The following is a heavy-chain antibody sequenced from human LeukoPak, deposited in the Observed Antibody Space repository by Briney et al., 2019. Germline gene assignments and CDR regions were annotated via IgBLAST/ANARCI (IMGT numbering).Heavy chain of an antibody. J-gene: IGHJ4*02. CDR1: GVSFDDYY. V-gene: IGHV4-34*01. CDR3: TRITTGHDY. CDR2: INHSGYT. D-gene: IGHD4-17*01. Sequence: SETLSLTRAVSGVSFDDYYWSWVRQTPGKGLEWIGEINHSGYTNDSPSLKSRVTLSIDTSRKQFSLNLRSVTVADAGIYYCTRITTGHDYWGQGTLVTVSS.